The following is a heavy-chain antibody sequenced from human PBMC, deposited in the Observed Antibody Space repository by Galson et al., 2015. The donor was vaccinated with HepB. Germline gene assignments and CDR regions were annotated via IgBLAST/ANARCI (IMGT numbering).Heavy chain of an antibody. CDR1: GFTFSSYG. Sequence: LRLSCAASGFTFSSYGMHWVRQAPGKGLEWVAVIWYDGSNKYYADSVKGRFTISRDNSKNSLYLQMNSLRAEDTAVYYCARDRYSGYDYWSFDYWGQGTLVTVSS. CDR3: ARDRYSGYDYWSFDY. J-gene: IGHJ4*02. CDR2: IWYDGSNK. V-gene: IGHV3-33*01. D-gene: IGHD5-12*01.